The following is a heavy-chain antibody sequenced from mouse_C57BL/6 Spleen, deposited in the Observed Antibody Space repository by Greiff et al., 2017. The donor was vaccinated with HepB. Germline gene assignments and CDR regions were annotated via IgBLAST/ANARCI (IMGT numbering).Heavy chain of an antibody. CDR3: ARSGYDGSSSLFDY. D-gene: IGHD1-1*01. V-gene: IGHV1-64*01. J-gene: IGHJ2*01. Sequence: QVQLQQPGAELVKPGASVKLSCKASGYTFTSYWMHWVKQRPGQGLEWIGMIHPNSGSTNYNEKFKSKATLTVDKSSSTAYMQLSSLTSEDSAVYYCARSGYDGSSSLFDYWGQGTTLTVSS. CDR1: GYTFTSYW. CDR2: IHPNSGST.